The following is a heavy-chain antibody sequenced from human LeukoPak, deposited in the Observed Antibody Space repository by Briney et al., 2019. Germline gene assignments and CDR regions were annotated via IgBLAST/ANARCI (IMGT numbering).Heavy chain of an antibody. V-gene: IGHV3-23*01. J-gene: IGHJ4*02. D-gene: IGHD2-2*01. CDR1: GFTFSSYA. CDR2: ISGSGGST. CDR3: ARGAVVVPAASRADY. Sequence: GGSLRLSCAASGFTFSSYAMSWVRQAPGKGLEWVSAISGSGGSTYYADSVKGRFTISRDSSKNTLYLQMNSLRAEDTAVYYCARGAVVVPAASRADYWGQGTLVTVSS.